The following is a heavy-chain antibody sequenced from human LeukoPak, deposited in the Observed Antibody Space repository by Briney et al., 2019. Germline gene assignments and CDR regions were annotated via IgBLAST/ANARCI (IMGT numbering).Heavy chain of an antibody. Sequence: GGSLRLSCAASGFTFSSYAMSWVRQAPGKGLEWVSTISGSGGSTYYADSVKGRFTISRDNSKNTLYLQMNSLRAEDTAVYYCAKESYSGYSGYDPNFDYWGQGTLVTVSS. J-gene: IGHJ4*02. CDR3: AKESYSGYSGYDPNFDY. V-gene: IGHV3-23*01. CDR2: ISGSGGST. CDR1: GFTFSSYA. D-gene: IGHD5-12*01.